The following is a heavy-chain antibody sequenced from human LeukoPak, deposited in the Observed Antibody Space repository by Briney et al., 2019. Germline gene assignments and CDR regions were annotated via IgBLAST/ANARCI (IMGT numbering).Heavy chain of an antibody. V-gene: IGHV3-30*02. Sequence: GGSLRLSCAASGFTFTDYGIHWVRQAPGKGPEWVAFIRYDGTIKYYADSVKGRFTISRDNSRNTLYLQMNSLRTEDTAVYYCAKEGTASKPSDLDYWGQGTLVTVSS. D-gene: IGHD1-1*01. J-gene: IGHJ4*02. CDR2: IRYDGTIK. CDR1: GFTFTDYG. CDR3: AKEGTASKPSDLDY.